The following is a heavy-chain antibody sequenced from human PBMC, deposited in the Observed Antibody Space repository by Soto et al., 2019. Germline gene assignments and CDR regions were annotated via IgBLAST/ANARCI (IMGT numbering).Heavy chain of an antibody. CDR3: ARARTHSGGWYKLQYNWFDP. J-gene: IGHJ5*02. CDR1: CGSISSGGYS. Sequence: SETLSLTCAVSCGSISSGGYSWSWIRQPPGKGLEWIGYIYHSGSTYYNPSLKSRVTISVDRSKNQFSLKLSSVTAADTAVYYCARARTHSGGWYKLQYNWFDPWGQGTLVTVSS. CDR2: IYHSGST. D-gene: IGHD6-19*01. V-gene: IGHV4-30-2*01.